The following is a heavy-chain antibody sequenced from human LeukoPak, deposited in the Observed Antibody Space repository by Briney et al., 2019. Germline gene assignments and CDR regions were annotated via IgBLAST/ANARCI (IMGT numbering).Heavy chain of an antibody. CDR1: GGYIRSYY. CDR2: IYYSGST. V-gene: IGHV4-59*01. J-gene: IGHJ5*02. CDR3: AGGGVRFDP. Sequence: SETLSLTCTVSGGYIRSYYWSWIRQPPGKGLEWIGYIYYSGSTNYNPSLKSRVTISVDTSKNQVSLKLSSVTAADTAVYYCAGGGVRFDPWGQGTLVTVSS.